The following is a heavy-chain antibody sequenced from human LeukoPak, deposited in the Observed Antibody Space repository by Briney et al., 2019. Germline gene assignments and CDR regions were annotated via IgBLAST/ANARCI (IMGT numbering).Heavy chain of an antibody. CDR2: ISGSGGST. D-gene: IGHD3-3*01. CDR1: GFTFSSYA. J-gene: IGHJ4*02. V-gene: IGHV3-23*01. Sequence: PGGSLRLSCAASGFTFSSYAMSWVRQAPGKGLEWVSAISGSGGSTYYADSVKGRFTISRDNSKNTLYLQMNSLRAEDTAVYYCAKGRSITIFGVAYLFDYWGQGTLVTVSS. CDR3: AKGRSITIFGVAYLFDY.